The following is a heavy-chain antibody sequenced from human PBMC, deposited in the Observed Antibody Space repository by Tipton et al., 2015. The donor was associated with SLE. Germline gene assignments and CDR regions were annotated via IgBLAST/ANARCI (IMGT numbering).Heavy chain of an antibody. CDR3: AGVSRDAFEI. Sequence: SLRLSCSISGGSVSSDRWWSWVRQPPGKGLEWIGEVYHTGSSHSNPSLKSRVTLSVDKSRNVFSLSLSAVTAADTAVYYCAGVSRDAFEIWGQGTMVTVSS. CDR1: GGSVSSDRW. V-gene: IGHV4-4*02. D-gene: IGHD5/OR15-5a*01. CDR2: VYHTGSS. J-gene: IGHJ3*02.